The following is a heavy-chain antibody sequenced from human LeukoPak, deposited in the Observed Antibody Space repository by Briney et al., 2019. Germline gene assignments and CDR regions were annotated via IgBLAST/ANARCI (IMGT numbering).Heavy chain of an antibody. Sequence: SETLSLTCAVSGGFISSSNWWSWVRQPPGKGLEWIGTINYGGNTYYNLSLKSRVIIFLDTSKNQFSLKLSSVTAADTAVYYCARLWSTSCKGGSCPHQPNYWGQGTRVTVPS. CDR1: GGFISSSNW. J-gene: IGHJ4*02. D-gene: IGHD2-15*01. CDR3: ARLWSTSCKGGSCPHQPNY. CDR2: INYGGNT. V-gene: IGHV4-39*01.